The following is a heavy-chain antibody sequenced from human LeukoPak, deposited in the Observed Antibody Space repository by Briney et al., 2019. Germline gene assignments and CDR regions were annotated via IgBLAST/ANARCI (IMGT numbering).Heavy chain of an antibody. V-gene: IGHV3-23*01. Sequence: GGSLRLSCAASGFNFSSYAMSWVRQAPGKGLEWVSAISGSGGSTYYADSVKGRFTISRDNSKNTLYLQMNSLRAEDTAVYYCAKDDYYYDSSGYSGWFDPWGQGTLVTVSS. D-gene: IGHD3-22*01. J-gene: IGHJ5*02. CDR3: AKDDYYYDSSGYSGWFDP. CDR2: ISGSGGST. CDR1: GFNFSSYA.